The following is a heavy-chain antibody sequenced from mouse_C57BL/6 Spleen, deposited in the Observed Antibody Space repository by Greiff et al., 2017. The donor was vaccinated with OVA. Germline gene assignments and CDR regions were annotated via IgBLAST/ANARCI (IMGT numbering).Heavy chain of an antibody. V-gene: IGHV1-18*01. CDR1: GYTFTDYN. Sequence: EVKLMESGPELVKPGASVKIPCKASGYTFTDYNMDWVKQSHGKSLEWIGDINPNNGGTIYNQKFKGKATLTVDKSSSTAYMELRSLTSEDTAVYYCARSVSYFDYWGQGTTLTVSS. CDR3: ARSVSYFDY. CDR2: INPNNGGT. J-gene: IGHJ2*01.